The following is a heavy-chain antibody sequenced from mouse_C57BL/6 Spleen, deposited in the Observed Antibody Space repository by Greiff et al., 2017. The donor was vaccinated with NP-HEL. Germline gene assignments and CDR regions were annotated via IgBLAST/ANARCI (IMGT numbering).Heavy chain of an antibody. CDR2: IDPSDSYT. V-gene: IGHV1-50*01. CDR1: GYTFTSYW. Sequence: QVQLQQPGAELVKPGASVKLSCKASGYTFTSYWMQWVKQRPGQGLEWIGEIDPSDSYTNYNQKFKGKATLNVDTSSSTAYMTLSSLTSADSAVYYCASWGCHFGYWGTGTTLTVSS. CDR3: ASWGCHFGY. J-gene: IGHJ2*01.